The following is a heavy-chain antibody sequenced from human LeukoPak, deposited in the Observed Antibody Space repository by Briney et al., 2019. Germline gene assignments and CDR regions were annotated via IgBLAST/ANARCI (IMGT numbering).Heavy chain of an antibody. J-gene: IGHJ4*02. D-gene: IGHD6-6*01. CDR2: ISSSSSYI. CDR1: GFTFSGYS. CDR3: ARAEGYSSSPFDY. V-gene: IGHV3-21*01. Sequence: PGGSLRLSCAASGFTFSGYSMNWVRQAPGKGLEWVSSISSSSSYIYYADSVKGRFTISRDNAKNSLYLQMNSLRAEDTAVYYCARAEGYSSSPFDYWGQGTLVTVSS.